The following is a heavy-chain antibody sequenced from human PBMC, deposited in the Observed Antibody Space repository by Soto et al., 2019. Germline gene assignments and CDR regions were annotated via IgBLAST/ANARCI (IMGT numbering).Heavy chain of an antibody. J-gene: IGHJ6*02. V-gene: IGHV3-15*01. CDR1: GFTFSNAW. D-gene: IGHD3-10*01. CDR2: IKSKTDGGTT. Sequence: EVQLVESGGGLVKPGGSLRLSCAASGFTFSNAWMSWVRQAPGKGLEWVGRIKSKTDGGTTDYAAPVKGRFTISRDDSKNTLYLQMNSLKTEDTAVYYCRGTYYDYYGMDVWGQGTTVTVSS. CDR3: RGTYYDYYGMDV.